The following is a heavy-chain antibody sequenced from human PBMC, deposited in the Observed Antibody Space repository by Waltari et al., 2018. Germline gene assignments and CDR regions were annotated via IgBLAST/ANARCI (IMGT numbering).Heavy chain of an antibody. CDR3: ARDRGRGIYLDT. CDR1: GASMSSTDC. CDR2: VHFSGRT. V-gene: IGHV4-4*02. J-gene: IGHJ5*02. Sequence: QLQLQASGPGLVKPSGTLSLTCDVSGASMSSTDCWSWVRQSPEKGLEWLGQVHFSGRTNYSPSFASRVRISLDTSNYQFSLKVTSATAADTAMYYCARDRGRGIYLDTWGPGILVTVSP. D-gene: IGHD2-15*01.